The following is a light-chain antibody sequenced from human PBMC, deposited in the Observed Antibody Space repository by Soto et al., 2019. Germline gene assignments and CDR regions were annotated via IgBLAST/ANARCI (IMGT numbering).Light chain of an antibody. V-gene: IGKV3-20*01. J-gene: IGKJ5*01. Sequence: EVVLTQSPGTLSLSPGERATLSCRASQSVSSSYLAWYQQRPGQAPRHLISGASSRATGIPDRFSGSGSGTDFTLTISRLEPEDFAVYYCQQYGSSPPTTFGQGPRLAIK. CDR2: GAS. CDR3: QQYGSSPPTT. CDR1: QSVSSSY.